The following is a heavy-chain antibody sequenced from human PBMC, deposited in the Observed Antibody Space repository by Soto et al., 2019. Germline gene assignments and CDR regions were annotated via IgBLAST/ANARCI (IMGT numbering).Heavy chain of an antibody. CDR1: GGSISSYY. CDR2: IYYSGST. CDR3: ARGGGRGLGESGYDYAREAYYMDV. D-gene: IGHD5-12*01. J-gene: IGHJ6*03. V-gene: IGHV4-59*01. Sequence: SETLSLTCTVSGGSISSYYWSWIRQPPGKGLEWIGYIYYSGSTNYNPSLKSRVTISVDTSKNQFSLKLSSVTAADTAVYYCARGGGRGLGESGYDYAREAYYMDVWGKGTTVTVSS.